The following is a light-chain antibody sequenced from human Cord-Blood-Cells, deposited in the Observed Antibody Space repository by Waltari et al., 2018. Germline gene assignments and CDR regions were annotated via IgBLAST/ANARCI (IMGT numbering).Light chain of an antibody. V-gene: IGKV1-39*01. Sequence: DIQMNPSPSSLSSSVGDRVTITCPASQSISSYLNWYQQKPGKAPKLLIYAASSLQSGVPSRFSGSGSGTDFTLTISSLQPEDFATYYCQQSYSTPYTFGQGTKLEIK. J-gene: IGKJ2*01. CDR1: QSISSY. CDR2: AAS. CDR3: QQSYSTPYT.